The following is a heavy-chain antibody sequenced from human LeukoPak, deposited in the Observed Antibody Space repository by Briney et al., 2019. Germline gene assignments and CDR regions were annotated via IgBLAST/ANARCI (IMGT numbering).Heavy chain of an antibody. CDR3: ARVDVLRFLEWSTPLPYGMDV. J-gene: IGHJ6*02. V-gene: IGHV4-59*01. CDR2: IYYSGST. Sequence: SETLSLICTVSGGSISSYYWSWIRQPPGKGLEWIGYIYYSGSTNYNPSLKSRVTISVDTSKNQFSLKLSSVTAADTAVYYCARVDVLRFLEWSTPLPYGMDVWGQGTTVTVSS. CDR1: GGSISSYY. D-gene: IGHD3-3*01.